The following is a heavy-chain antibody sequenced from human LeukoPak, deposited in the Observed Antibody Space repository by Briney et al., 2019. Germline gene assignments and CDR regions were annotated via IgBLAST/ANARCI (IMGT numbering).Heavy chain of an antibody. V-gene: IGHV3-7*03. D-gene: IGHD2/OR15-2a*01. Sequence: GGSLRFSCAASGFTFRSYWMSWVRQAPGKGLEWAASIKQDGSEKRYVDSVKGRFTISRDNAENSLYLQMNSLRTEDTAVYYCARRAYLSFDYWGQGTLVTVSS. CDR3: ARRAYLSFDY. CDR1: GFTFRSYW. J-gene: IGHJ4*02. CDR2: IKQDGSEK.